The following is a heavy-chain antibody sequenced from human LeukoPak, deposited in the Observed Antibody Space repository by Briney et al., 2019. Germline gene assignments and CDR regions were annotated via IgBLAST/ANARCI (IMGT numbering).Heavy chain of an antibody. CDR1: GFTFSRYW. Sequence: PGGSLRLSCAASGFTFSRYWINWVRQAPGKGLEWVAKINQDGREKYFVDSVKGRFTISRDNAKNSLFLQMNSLRAEDTAVYYCASNHDFGDYWHYWGQGTLVTVSS. CDR2: INQDGREK. D-gene: IGHD4-17*01. V-gene: IGHV3-7*01. CDR3: ASNHDFGDYWHY. J-gene: IGHJ4*02.